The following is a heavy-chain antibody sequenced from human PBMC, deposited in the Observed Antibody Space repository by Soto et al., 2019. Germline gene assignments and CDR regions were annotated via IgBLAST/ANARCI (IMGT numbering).Heavy chain of an antibody. Sequence: SETLSLTCTVSGGSISSSSYYWGWIRQPPGKGLEWIGSIYYSGSTYYNPSLKSRVTISVDTSKNQFSLKLSSVTAADTAVYYCALGQGSGSLGVYYYYMDVWGKGTTVTVSS. D-gene: IGHD3-10*01. CDR1: GGSISSSSYY. CDR2: IYYSGST. J-gene: IGHJ6*03. V-gene: IGHV4-39*01. CDR3: ALGQGSGSLGVYYYYMDV.